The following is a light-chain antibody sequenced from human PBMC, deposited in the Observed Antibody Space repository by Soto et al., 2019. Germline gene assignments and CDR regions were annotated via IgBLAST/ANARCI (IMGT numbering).Light chain of an antibody. CDR2: WAS. Sequence: DIVMTQSPDSLAASLDERATINCKSSQSVLNSPNNKNYLTWYQQKPGQPPKLLIYWASTRESGVPDRFSGSGSGTDFTLTISSLQAEDVAVYYCQQYYSNPRTFGQGTKVDIK. J-gene: IGKJ1*01. CDR1: QSVLNSPNNKNY. CDR3: QQYYSNPRT. V-gene: IGKV4-1*01.